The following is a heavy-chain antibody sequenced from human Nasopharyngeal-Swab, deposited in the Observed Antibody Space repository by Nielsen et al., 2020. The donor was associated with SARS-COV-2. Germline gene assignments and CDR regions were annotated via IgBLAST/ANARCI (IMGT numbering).Heavy chain of an antibody. V-gene: IGHV3-23*01. D-gene: IGHD4/OR15-4a*01. CDR3: AKDGGLTTFPYYYYYGMDV. CDR2: ISGSGGST. Sequence: GGSLRLSCAASGLTFSSYAMSWVRQAPGMGLEWVSAISGSGGSTYYADSVKGRFTISRDNSKNTLYLQMNSLRAEDTAVYYCAKDGGLTTFPYYYYYGMDVWGQGTTVTVSS. J-gene: IGHJ6*02. CDR1: GLTFSSYA.